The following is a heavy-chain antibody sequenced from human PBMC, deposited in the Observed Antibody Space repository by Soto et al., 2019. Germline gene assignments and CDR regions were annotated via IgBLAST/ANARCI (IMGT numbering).Heavy chain of an antibody. J-gene: IGHJ4*02. CDR3: ARANYYFWSGYRCYFDY. CDR2: ISGGGSST. CDR1: GFTFSSYA. Sequence: GGSLRLSCAASGFTFSSYAMSWVRQAPGKGLEWVSAISGGGSSTYYADSVKGRFTISRDNAKNTLYLQMNSLRAEDTAVYYCARANYYFWSGYRCYFDYWGQGTLVTVSA. D-gene: IGHD3-3*01. V-gene: IGHV3-23*01.